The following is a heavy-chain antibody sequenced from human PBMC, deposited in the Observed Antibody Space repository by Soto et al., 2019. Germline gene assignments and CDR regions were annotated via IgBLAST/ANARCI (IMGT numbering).Heavy chain of an antibody. Sequence: QVQLVESGGGVVQPGRSLRLSCAASGFTFSSYGMHWVRQAPGKGLEWVAVISYDGSNKYYADSVKGRFTISRDNSKNTLDLQMNRLRAEDTAVYYCAKGVDRDGYNTHWGQGTLVTVSS. CDR1: GFTFSSYG. D-gene: IGHD5-12*01. CDR3: AKGVDRDGYNTH. J-gene: IGHJ4*02. CDR2: ISYDGSNK. V-gene: IGHV3-30*18.